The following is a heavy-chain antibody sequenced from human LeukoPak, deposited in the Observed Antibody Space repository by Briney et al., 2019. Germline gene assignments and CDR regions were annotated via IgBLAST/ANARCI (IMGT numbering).Heavy chain of an antibody. V-gene: IGHV1-18*01. Sequence: GASVKVSCKASGYTFTSYGISRVRQAPGQGLEWMGWISAYNGNTNYAQKLQGRVTMTTDTSTSTAYMELRSLRSDDTAVYYCARFVDSSGWYRLYYYGMDVWGQGTTVTVSS. CDR2: ISAYNGNT. D-gene: IGHD6-19*01. CDR3: ARFVDSSGWYRLYYYGMDV. J-gene: IGHJ6*02. CDR1: GYTFTSYG.